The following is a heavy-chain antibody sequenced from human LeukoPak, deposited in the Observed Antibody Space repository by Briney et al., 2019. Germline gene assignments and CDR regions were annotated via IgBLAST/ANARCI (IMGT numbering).Heavy chain of an antibody. CDR3: ASRAPYSGGAFDY. Sequence: GESLQISCKGSGYSFTSYWIGWVRQMPGKGLEWMGIIYPGDSDTRYSPSFQGQVTISADKSISTAYLQWSSLKASDTAMYYCASRAPYSGGAFDYWGQGTLVTVSS. CDR1: GYSFTSYW. J-gene: IGHJ4*02. CDR2: IYPGDSDT. V-gene: IGHV5-51*01. D-gene: IGHD1-26*01.